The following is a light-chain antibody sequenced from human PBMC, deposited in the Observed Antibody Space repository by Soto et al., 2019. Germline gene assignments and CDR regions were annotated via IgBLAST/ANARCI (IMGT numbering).Light chain of an antibody. Sequence: EIVLTQSPATLSLSPGERATLSCIASQSVSNNYLAWFQQKPGQAPRLLIYGVSNRATGIPDRFSGSGSGTDFTLTISRLEPEDFAVYHCQQYNNWPLTFGQGTKVDIK. J-gene: IGKJ1*01. CDR2: GVS. V-gene: IGKV3-20*01. CDR1: QSVSNNY. CDR3: QQYNNWPLT.